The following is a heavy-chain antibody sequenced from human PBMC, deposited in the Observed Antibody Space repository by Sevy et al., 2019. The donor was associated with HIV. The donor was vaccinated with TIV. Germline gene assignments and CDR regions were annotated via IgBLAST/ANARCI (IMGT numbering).Heavy chain of an antibody. J-gene: IGHJ4*02. V-gene: IGHV4-39*01. D-gene: IGHD4-17*01. CDR2: IYYSGST. CDR1: GGSISSSSYY. Sequence: SETLSLTCTVSGGSISSSSYYWGWIRQPPGKGLEWIGSIYYSGSTNYNPSLKSRVTISVDTSKNQFSLKLSSVTAADTAVYYCARRSDYGGNSPYGFDYWGQGTLVTVSS. CDR3: ARRSDYGGNSPYGFDY.